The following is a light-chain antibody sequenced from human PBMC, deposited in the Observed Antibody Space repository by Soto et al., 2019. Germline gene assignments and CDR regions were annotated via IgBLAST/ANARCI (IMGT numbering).Light chain of an antibody. CDR1: QGISNY. CDR2: AAS. V-gene: IGKV1-27*01. CDR3: QNYNCAP. J-gene: IGKJ5*01. Sequence: DIPMTQSPSSLSASVGDRVTITCRASQGISNYLAWYQQKPGKVPKLLIYAASTLQSGVPSRFSGSGSGTDFTLTISSLQHEDVATYYCQNYNCAPFGQGTRLEIK.